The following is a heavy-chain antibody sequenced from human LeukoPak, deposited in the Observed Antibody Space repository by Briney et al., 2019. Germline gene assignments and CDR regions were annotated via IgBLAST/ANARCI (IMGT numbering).Heavy chain of an antibody. CDR2: IYTSGST. Sequence: SETLSLTCTVSGGSISSYHWSWIRQPAGKGLEWIGRIYTSGSTNYNPSLKSRVTMSVDTSKNQFSLKLSSVTAADTAVYYCARDQIVVGATDDAFDIWGQGTMVTVSS. CDR1: GGSISSYH. V-gene: IGHV4-4*07. D-gene: IGHD1-26*01. CDR3: ARDQIVVGATDDAFDI. J-gene: IGHJ3*02.